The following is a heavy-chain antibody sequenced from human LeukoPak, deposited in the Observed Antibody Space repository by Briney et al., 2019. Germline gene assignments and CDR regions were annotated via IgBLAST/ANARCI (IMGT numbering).Heavy chain of an antibody. CDR1: GFSFSSSA. CDR2: ISGSGGST. V-gene: IGHV3-23*01. CDR3: AKVTMVGWYFDL. D-gene: IGHD4/OR15-4a*01. J-gene: IGHJ2*01. Sequence: GGSLRLSCAASGFSFSSSAMTWVRQAPGKGLEWVSGISGSGGSTYYADSVKGRFTISRDNSKNTLDLQMNSLRVEDTAVYYCAKVTMVGWYFDLWGRGTLVTVSS.